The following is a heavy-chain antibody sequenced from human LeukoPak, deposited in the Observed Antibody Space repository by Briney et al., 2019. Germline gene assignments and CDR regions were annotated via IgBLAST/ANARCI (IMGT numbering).Heavy chain of an antibody. V-gene: IGHV3-9*03. J-gene: IGHJ3*02. CDR2: ISWNSDSI. Sequence: GRSLILSCAASGFTFDDYAMHWVRQAPGKGLEWVSGISWNSDSIGYADSVEGRFTISRDNAKNSLYLQMNSLRAEDMALYYCARDKTRSSWYVDAFDIWGQGTMVTVSS. CDR3: ARDKTRSSWYVDAFDI. CDR1: GFTFDDYA. D-gene: IGHD6-13*01.